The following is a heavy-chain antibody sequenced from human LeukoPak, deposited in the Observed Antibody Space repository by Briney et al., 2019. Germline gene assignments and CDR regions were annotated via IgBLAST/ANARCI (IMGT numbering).Heavy chain of an antibody. CDR2: INHSGST. CDR1: GGSFSGYY. D-gene: IGHD6-13*01. Sequence: SETPSLTCAVYGGSFSGYYWSGIRQPPGKGLEWIGEINHSGSTNYNPSLKSRVTISVDTSKNQFSLKLSSVTAADTAVYYCARRYSSSWAHDRFDPWGQGTLVTVSS. J-gene: IGHJ5*02. CDR3: ARRYSSSWAHDRFDP. V-gene: IGHV4-34*01.